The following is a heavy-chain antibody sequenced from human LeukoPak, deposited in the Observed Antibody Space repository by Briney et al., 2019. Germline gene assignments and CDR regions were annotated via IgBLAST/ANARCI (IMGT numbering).Heavy chain of an antibody. CDR1: GFTFSPYT. CDR2: IIGDGITT. V-gene: IGHV3-64*02. D-gene: IGHD3-9*01. J-gene: IGHJ6*04. Sequence: GGSLRLSCAASGFTFSPYTMHWVRQAPGKGLEFVSAIIGDGITTYYADSVKGRFTVSRDNSKSTLYPQMGSLTAEDMAVYYCARERAGYYLDVWGKGTTVTVFS. CDR3: ARERAGYYLDV.